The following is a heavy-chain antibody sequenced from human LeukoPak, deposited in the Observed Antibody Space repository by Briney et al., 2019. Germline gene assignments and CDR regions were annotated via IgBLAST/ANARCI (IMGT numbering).Heavy chain of an antibody. J-gene: IGHJ4*02. D-gene: IGHD3-16*02. CDR3: VRTSYDYVWGSYRLFDY. Sequence: SVKVSCKASGGTFSSYAISWVRQAPGQGLEWMGGIIPIFGTANYAQKFQGRVTITADESTSTAYMELSSLRSEDTAVYYCVRTSYDYVWGSYRLFDYWGQGTLVTVSS. V-gene: IGHV1-69*13. CDR2: IIPIFGTA. CDR1: GGTFSSYA.